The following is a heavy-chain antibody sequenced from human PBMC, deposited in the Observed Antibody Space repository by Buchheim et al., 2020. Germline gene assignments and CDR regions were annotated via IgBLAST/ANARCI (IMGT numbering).Heavy chain of an antibody. Sequence: EVQLVESGGGLVQPGGSLRLSCAASGFTVSSNYMSWVRQAPGKGLEWVSAIYSGGSTYYADSVKGRFTISRDNSKTTLYLQMNSLRAEDTAVYYCSTMIVVADNWFDPWGQGTL. D-gene: IGHD3-22*01. CDR3: STMIVVADNWFDP. V-gene: IGHV3-66*01. J-gene: IGHJ5*02. CDR1: GFTVSSNY. CDR2: IYSGGST.